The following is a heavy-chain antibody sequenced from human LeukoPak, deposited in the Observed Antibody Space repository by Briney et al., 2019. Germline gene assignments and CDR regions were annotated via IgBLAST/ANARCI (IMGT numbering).Heavy chain of an antibody. CDR1: GGSISSGDYY. V-gene: IGHV4-61*02. CDR3: ARDMSGYSGYDWFDP. Sequence: SETLSLTCTVSGGSISSGDYYWSWIRQPARKGLEWIGRIYTSGSTNYNPSLKSRVTMSVDTSKNQFSLKLSSVTAADTAVYYCARDMSGYSGYDWFDPWGQGTLVTVSS. J-gene: IGHJ5*02. CDR2: IYTSGST. D-gene: IGHD5-12*01.